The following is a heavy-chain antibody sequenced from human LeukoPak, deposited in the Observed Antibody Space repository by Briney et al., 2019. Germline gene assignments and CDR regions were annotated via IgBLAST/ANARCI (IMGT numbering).Heavy chain of an antibody. Sequence: GGSLRLSCAASGFTFSSYAMHWVRQAPGKGLEWVAVISYDGSNKYYADSVKGRFTISRVNSKNTLYLQMNSLRAEDTAVYYCARDKWDASSSGWYRPSRAYYFDYWGQGTLVTVSS. CDR1: GFTFSSYA. J-gene: IGHJ4*02. D-gene: IGHD6-19*01. CDR3: ARDKWDASSSGWYRPSRAYYFDY. V-gene: IGHV3-30-3*01. CDR2: ISYDGSNK.